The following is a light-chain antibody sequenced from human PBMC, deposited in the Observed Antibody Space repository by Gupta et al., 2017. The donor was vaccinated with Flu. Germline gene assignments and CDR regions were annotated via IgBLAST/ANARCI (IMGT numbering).Light chain of an antibody. J-gene: IGLJ2*01. Sequence: QSALTQPASVSGSPGPSITISCTGTSSDVGGYNSVSWYQHHPGTAPTLMIYAVSNRPSGISNRFSGAKSDNTASLTITGLQAEDEDDDYYSSYTSSSTLVVAFGGGTKLTVL. V-gene: IGLV2-14*03. CDR2: AVS. CDR1: SSDVGGYNS. CDR3: SSYTSSSTLVVA.